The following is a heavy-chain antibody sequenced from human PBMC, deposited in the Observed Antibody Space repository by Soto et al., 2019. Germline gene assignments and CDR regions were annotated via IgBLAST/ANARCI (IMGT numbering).Heavy chain of an antibody. V-gene: IGHV3-23*01. CDR2: ISGSGGST. CDR1: GFTFSRYA. Sequence: PGGSLRLSCAASGFTFSRYAMSWVRQAPGKGLEWVSAISGSGGSTYYAASVKGRFTISRDNSKNTLYLQMNSLRVEDTAVYYCAKDPTISRKDGMDVWGEGTTVTVSA. D-gene: IGHD3-3*01. J-gene: IGHJ6*04. CDR3: AKDPTISRKDGMDV.